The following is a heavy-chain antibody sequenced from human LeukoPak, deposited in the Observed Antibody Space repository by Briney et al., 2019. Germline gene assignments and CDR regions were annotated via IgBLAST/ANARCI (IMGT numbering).Heavy chain of an antibody. Sequence: ASVKVSCKASGYTFTSYGISWVRQAPGQGLEWMGWISAYNGNTNYAQELQGRVTMTTDTSTSTAYMELRSLRSDDTAVYYCAREGIAVAGTSWTYYFDYWGQGTLVTVSS. V-gene: IGHV1-18*01. J-gene: IGHJ4*02. CDR2: ISAYNGNT. D-gene: IGHD6-19*01. CDR1: GYTFTSYG. CDR3: AREGIAVAGTSWTYYFDY.